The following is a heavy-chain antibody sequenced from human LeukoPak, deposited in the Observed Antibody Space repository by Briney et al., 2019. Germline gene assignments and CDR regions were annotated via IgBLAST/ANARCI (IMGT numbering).Heavy chain of an antibody. CDR1: GYSFTSYW. CDR3: ARPRDYDSSGYYYEYYFDY. J-gene: IGHJ4*02. D-gene: IGHD3-22*01. V-gene: IGHV5-51*01. CDR2: IYPGDSDT. Sequence: GESLKISCKGSGYSFTSYWIGWVRQMPGKGLEWMGIIYPGDSDTRYSPSFHGQVPISADKSISTAYLQWSSLKASDTAMYYCARPRDYDSSGYYYEYYFDYWGQGTLVTVSS.